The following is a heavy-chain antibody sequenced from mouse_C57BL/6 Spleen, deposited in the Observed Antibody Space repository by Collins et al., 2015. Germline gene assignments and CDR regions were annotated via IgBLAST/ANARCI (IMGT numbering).Heavy chain of an antibody. D-gene: IGHD1-1*01. CDR2: IWSGGST. CDR1: GFSLTSYG. J-gene: IGHJ2*01. CDR3: ARLSVVEGDFDY. Sequence: QVQLKQSGPGLVPALTRALSITCTVSGFSLTSYGVHWVRQSPGKGLEWLGVIWSGGSTDYNAAFISRLSISKDNSKSQVFFKMNSLQADDTAIYYCARLSVVEGDFDYWGQGTTLTVSS. V-gene: IGHV2-2*01.